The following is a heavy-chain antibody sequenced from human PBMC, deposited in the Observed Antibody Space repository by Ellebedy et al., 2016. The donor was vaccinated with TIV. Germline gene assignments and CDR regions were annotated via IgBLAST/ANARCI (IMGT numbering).Heavy chain of an antibody. J-gene: IGHJ3*02. Sequence: GESLKISCAASGFTFSSYSMNWVRQAPGKGLEWVSYISSSSSTIYYADSVKGRFTISRDNAKNSLYLQMNSLRDEDTAVYYCARDTNIVVVPAVLPDAFDIWGQGTMVTVSS. CDR3: ARDTNIVVVPAVLPDAFDI. D-gene: IGHD2-2*02. CDR2: ISSSSSTI. V-gene: IGHV3-48*02. CDR1: GFTFSSYS.